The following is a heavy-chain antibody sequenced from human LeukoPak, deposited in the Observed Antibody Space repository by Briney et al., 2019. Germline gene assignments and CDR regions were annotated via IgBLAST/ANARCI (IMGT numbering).Heavy chain of an antibody. CDR2: VSDSGST. V-gene: IGHV4-59*11. CDR1: GGSIGSHY. J-gene: IGHJ6*03. Sequence: SETLSLTCTVSGGSIGSHYWSWIRQPPGKGLEWIGYVSDSGSTNYNLSLKSRVTVSVDTSKDQFSLKLTSVTAADTAVYYCARTGSSWPLYYYYYMDVWGKGTTVTVSS. CDR3: ARTGSSWPLYYYYYMDV. D-gene: IGHD6-13*01.